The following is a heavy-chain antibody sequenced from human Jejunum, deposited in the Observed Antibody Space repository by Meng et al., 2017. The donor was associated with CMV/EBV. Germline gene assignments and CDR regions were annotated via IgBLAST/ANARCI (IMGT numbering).Heavy chain of an antibody. CDR2: INPYTGDT. CDR1: EYTFTDYY. CDR3: AKDGGSFLDYYFDS. J-gene: IGHJ4*02. Sequence: SEYTFTDYYVHWVRQAPGQGLEWMGYINPYTGDTNYAQKFQGRVTMTRDTSTNTAYMELTRLRSDDTALYYCAKDGGSFLDYYFDSWGQGTLVTVSS. V-gene: IGHV1-2*02. D-gene: IGHD3-16*01.